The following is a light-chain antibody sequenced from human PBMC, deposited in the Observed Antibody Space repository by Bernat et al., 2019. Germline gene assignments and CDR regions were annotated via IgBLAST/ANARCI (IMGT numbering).Light chain of an antibody. Sequence: QSARTQPASVSGSPGQSITISCTGISSDVGGYNYVSWYQQHPGKAPKLMIYDVSNRPSGVANRFSGSKSGNTASLTISGLQAEDEADYYCSSYTSSSPRVFGGGTKLTVL. J-gene: IGLJ3*02. V-gene: IGLV2-14*03. CDR3: SSYTSSSPRV. CDR1: SSDVGGYNY. CDR2: DVS.